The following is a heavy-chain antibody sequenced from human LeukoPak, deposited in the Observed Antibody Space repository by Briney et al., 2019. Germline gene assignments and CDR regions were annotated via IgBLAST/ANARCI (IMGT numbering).Heavy chain of an antibody. D-gene: IGHD3-16*01. J-gene: IGHJ4*02. CDR2: IIPILGIA. V-gene: IGHV1-69*04. CDR1: GGTFSSYA. CDR3: AREGLGELTLDY. Sequence: SVKVSCKASGGTFSSYAISWVRQAPGQGLEWMGRIIPILGIANYAQKFQGRVTITADKSTSTAYMELRSLRSDDTAVYYCAREGLGELTLDYWGQGTLVTVSS.